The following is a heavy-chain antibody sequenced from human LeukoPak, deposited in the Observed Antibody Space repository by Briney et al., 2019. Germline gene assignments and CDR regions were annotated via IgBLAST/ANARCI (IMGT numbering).Heavy chain of an antibody. CDR3: ARVVAAAGNNWFDP. V-gene: IGHV4-30-4*07. CDR2: MHDSGST. J-gene: IGHJ5*02. D-gene: IGHD6-13*01. CDR1: GGSITSGGYS. Sequence: SSETLSLTCAVSGGSITSGGYSWSWIRQTPGKGLEWIAYMHDSGSTYYNPSLKSRIIISLDTSKNQVSLKLRSVTAADTAVYYCARVVAAAGNNWFDPWGQGTLVTVSS.